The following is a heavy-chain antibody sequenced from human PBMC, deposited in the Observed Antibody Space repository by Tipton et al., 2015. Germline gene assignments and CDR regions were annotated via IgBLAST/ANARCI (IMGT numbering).Heavy chain of an antibody. Sequence: QLVQSGAEVKKPGASVKVSCKASGSTFPYRYLHWVRQAPGQALEWMGWITPFNNNTDYAQKFLDRVTITRDRSMRTAYLELSSLGSEDTAIYYCASAEFRGTFYDYWGQGTLVTVSS. CDR1: GSTFPYRY. J-gene: IGHJ4*02. V-gene: IGHV1-45*02. CDR2: ITPFNNNT. CDR3: ASAEFRGTFYDY. D-gene: IGHD1-26*01.